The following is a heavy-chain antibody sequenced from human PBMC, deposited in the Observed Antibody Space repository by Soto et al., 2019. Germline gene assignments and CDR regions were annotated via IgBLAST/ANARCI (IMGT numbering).Heavy chain of an antibody. CDR2: ISGSGGST. D-gene: IGHD2-2*01. CDR3: ARDSDCHSTSCFFPPHV. J-gene: IGHJ6*02. CDR1: GFTFSSYA. Sequence: PGGSLRLSCAASGFTFSSYAMSWVRQAPGKGLEWVSAISGSGGSTYYADSVQGRFSISRDNPKNSLFLEMNSLRVEDTAVYYCARDSDCHSTSCFFPPHVWGQGTTVTVSS. V-gene: IGHV3-23*01.